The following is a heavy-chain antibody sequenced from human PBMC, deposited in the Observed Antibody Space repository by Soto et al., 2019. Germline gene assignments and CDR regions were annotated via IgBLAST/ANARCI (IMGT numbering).Heavy chain of an antibody. Sequence: ASVKVSCKASGYIFTDYSVHWVRQAPGQGLEWMGYINSKNGVTNYAQKLQGRVTMTRDTSISTAYMDLNSLRADDTAVYYCAKRRGAGGHFDYWGQGALVTVSS. CDR3: AKRRGAGGHFDY. D-gene: IGHD2-15*01. J-gene: IGHJ4*02. CDR2: INSKNGVT. CDR1: GYIFTDYS. V-gene: IGHV1-2*02.